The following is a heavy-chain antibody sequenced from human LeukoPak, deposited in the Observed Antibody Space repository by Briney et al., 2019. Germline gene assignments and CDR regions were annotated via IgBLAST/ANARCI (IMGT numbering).Heavy chain of an antibody. CDR3: ARVGSGSYYNSYFDY. CDR2: IYHSGST. CDR1: GGSVSGDY. D-gene: IGHD3-10*01. V-gene: IGHV4-59*02. J-gene: IGHJ4*02. Sequence: PSETLSLTCTVSGGSVSGDYWNWIRQSPRGGLEWIGNIYHSGSTNYNPSLKSRVTISVDTSKNQFSLKLSSVTAADTAVYYCARVGSGSYYNSYFDYWGQGTLVTVSS.